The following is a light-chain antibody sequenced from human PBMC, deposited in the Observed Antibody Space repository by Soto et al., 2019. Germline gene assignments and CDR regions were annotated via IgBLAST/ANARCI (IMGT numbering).Light chain of an antibody. Sequence: QSVLTQPPSVSGAPGQRVTISCTGSSSNIGAGYDVHWYQQLPGTAPKLLIYGNSNRPSGVPDRFSGSKSGTSASLAITGLQAEDEADYYCQSYDSSLSGDWVFGGGTKLT. CDR2: GNS. J-gene: IGLJ3*02. V-gene: IGLV1-40*01. CDR1: SSNIGAGYD. CDR3: QSYDSSLSGDWV.